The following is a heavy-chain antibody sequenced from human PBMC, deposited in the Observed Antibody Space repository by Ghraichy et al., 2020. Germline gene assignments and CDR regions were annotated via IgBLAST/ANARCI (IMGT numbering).Heavy chain of an antibody. J-gene: IGHJ4*02. CDR1: GYTFTSST. CDR2: INGGNGNT. CDR3: GTGLTNGLVPDY. V-gene: IGHV1-3*01. D-gene: IGHD2-2*01. Sequence: ASVKVSCKASGYTFTSSTMHWVRQAPGQRLEWMGWINGGNGNTKYSQMFQGRVTITRDTSASTAYMELSSLRSEDTAAYYCGTGLTNGLVPDYWGQGTLVTVSS.